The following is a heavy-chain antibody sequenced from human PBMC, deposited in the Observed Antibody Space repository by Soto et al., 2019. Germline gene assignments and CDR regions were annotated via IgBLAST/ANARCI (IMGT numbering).Heavy chain of an antibody. D-gene: IGHD5-12*01. CDR1: GFIFSDYE. Sequence: PGGSLRLSCAASGFIFSDYEINWVRQAPGKGLEWVSYISGSGLTIYYADSVKGRFTISRDNAKNSLYLQMNSLGVEDTAVYYCARGPYRNTYNWFDSWGQGTPVTVSS. CDR3: ARGPYRNTYNWFDS. CDR2: ISGSGLTI. J-gene: IGHJ5*02. V-gene: IGHV3-48*03.